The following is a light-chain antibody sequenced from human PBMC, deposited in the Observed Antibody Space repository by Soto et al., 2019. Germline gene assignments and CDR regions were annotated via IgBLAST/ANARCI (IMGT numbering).Light chain of an antibody. Sequence: QSALTQPRSVSGSPGQSITISCTGTSSDVGGYKYVSWYQLHPGKAPKLMIYEVSNRPSGISNRFSASKSGNTASLTISGLQAEDEADYYCFSYTSSTAYVFGTGTKLTVL. CDR1: SSDVGGYKY. V-gene: IGLV2-14*01. J-gene: IGLJ1*01. CDR3: FSYTSSTAYV. CDR2: EVS.